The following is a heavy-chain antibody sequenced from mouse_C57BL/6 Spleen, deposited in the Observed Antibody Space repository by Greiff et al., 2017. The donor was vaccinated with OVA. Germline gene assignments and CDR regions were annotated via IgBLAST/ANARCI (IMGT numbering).Heavy chain of an antibody. CDR2: ISSGGSYT. J-gene: IGHJ3*01. Sequence: EVHLVESGGDLVKPGGSLKLSCAASGFTFSSYGMSWVRQTPDKRLEWVATISSGGSYTYYPDSVKGRFTISRDNAKNTLYLQMSSLKSEDTAMYYCANDGYYEGFAYWGQGTLVTVSA. CDR3: ANDGYYEGFAY. V-gene: IGHV5-6*01. CDR1: GFTFSSYG. D-gene: IGHD2-3*01.